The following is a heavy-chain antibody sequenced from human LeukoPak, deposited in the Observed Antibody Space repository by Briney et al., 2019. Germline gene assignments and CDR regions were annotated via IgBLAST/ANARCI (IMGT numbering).Heavy chain of an antibody. CDR1: GFTFSSYG. V-gene: IGHV3-30*02. Sequence: AGGSLRLSCAASGFTFSSYGMHWVRQAPGKGLEWVAFIRYDGSNKYYADSVKGRFTISRDNSKNTLYVQMSSLRVEDTAMYYSARGGGVLPDYWGQGTQVTLPS. J-gene: IGHJ4*02. CDR2: IRYDGSNK. CDR3: ARGGGVLPDY. D-gene: IGHD2/OR15-2a*01.